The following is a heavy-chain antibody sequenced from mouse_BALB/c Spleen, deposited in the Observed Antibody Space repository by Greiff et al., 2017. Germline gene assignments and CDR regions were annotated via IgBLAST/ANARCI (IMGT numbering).Heavy chain of an antibody. J-gene: IGHJ4*01. CDR1: GFDFSRYW. D-gene: IGHD2-10*02. V-gene: IGHV4-2*02. CDR3: ARGWYGNYHYYAMDY. Sequence: DVQLVESGGGLVQPGGSLNLSCAASGFDFSRYWMSWARQAPGKGQEWIGEINPGSSTINYTPSLKDKFIISRDNAKNTLYLQMSKVRSEDTALYYCARGWYGNYHYYAMDYWGQGTSVTVSS. CDR2: INPGSSTI.